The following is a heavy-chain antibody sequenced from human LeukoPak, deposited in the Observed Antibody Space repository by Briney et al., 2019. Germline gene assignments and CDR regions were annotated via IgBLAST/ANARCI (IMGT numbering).Heavy chain of an antibody. CDR1: GYTLTELS. V-gene: IGHV1-24*01. CDR2: FDPEDGET. D-gene: IGHD4-11*01. J-gene: IGHJ4*02. CDR3: AGDLLTVTHDF. Sequence: ASVKVSCKVSGYTLTELSMRWVRQAPGKGLEWMGGFDPEDGETIYAQKFQGRVTMTTDTSTNTVYMELRSLRSDDTAIYYCAGDLLTVTHDFWGQGTLVSVSS.